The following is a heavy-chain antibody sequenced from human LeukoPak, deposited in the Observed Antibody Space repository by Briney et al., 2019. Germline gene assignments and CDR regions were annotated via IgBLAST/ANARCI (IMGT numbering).Heavy chain of an antibody. J-gene: IGHJ4*02. D-gene: IGHD2-15*01. CDR3: TTAVKDGMGRGWYFEY. V-gene: IGHV3-9*01. CDR2: INWNGSDV. Sequence: GGSLRLSCAASGLTFDDYAIHWVRQPPGKGLEWVSCINWNGSDVAYADSVKGRVTISRDDAKSSVYLRMNSLRAEDTAVYYCTTAVKDGMGRGWYFEYWGQGTLVTVSS. CDR1: GLTFDDYA.